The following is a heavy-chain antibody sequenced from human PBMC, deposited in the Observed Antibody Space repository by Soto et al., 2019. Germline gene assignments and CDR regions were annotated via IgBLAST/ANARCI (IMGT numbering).Heavy chain of an antibody. CDR3: ARGWLGGVASIRGDY. J-gene: IGHJ4*02. CDR1: GFTFSSYS. Sequence: EVQLVEFGGGLVLPGGSLRLSCAASGFTFSSYSMNWVRQAPGKGLEWVSYISSSSGPIYYADSVKGRFTISRDNAKNSLYLQMNSLRAEDTAVYYCARGWLGGVASIRGDYWGQGTLVTVSS. V-gene: IGHV3-48*01. CDR2: ISSSSGPI. D-gene: IGHD5-12*01.